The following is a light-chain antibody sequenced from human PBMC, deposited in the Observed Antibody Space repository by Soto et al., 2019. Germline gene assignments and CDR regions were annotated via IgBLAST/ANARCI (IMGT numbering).Light chain of an antibody. J-gene: IGLJ1*01. CDR3: GSFSSSTTLYV. Sequence: QSVLTQPASVSGSPGQSITTSCTGTSSDVGGYKYVSWYQHHADKAPKLMIYEVSNRPSGVSNRFSGSKSGNTASLTIYGLQAEDEADYYCGSFSSSTTLYVFGTGTKVTVL. CDR2: EVS. CDR1: SSDVGGYKY. V-gene: IGLV2-14*01.